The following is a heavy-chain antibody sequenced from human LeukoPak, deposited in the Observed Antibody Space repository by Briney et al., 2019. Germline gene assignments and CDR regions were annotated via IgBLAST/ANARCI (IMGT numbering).Heavy chain of an antibody. V-gene: IGHV3-23*01. J-gene: IGHJ4*02. CDR2: TSGSGGST. D-gene: IGHD4-17*01. CDR1: GFTFSSYA. CDR3: AKGSYGDYYY. Sequence: GGSLRLSCAASGFTFSSYAMSWVRQAPGKGLEWVSATSGSGGSTYYADSVKGRFTISRDNSKNTLYLQMNSLRAEDTAAYYCAKGSYGDYYYWGQGTLVTVSS.